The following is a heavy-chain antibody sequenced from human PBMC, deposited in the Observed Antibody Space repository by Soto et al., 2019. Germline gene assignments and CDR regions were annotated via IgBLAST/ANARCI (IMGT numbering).Heavy chain of an antibody. CDR1: GYTFTTYW. CDR2: IYPSDSDS. D-gene: IGHD3-16*01. CDR3: ARRAGVMDPFDY. Sequence: GESLKISCKSSGYTFTTYWDGWVRPRPGEGLEWMGIIYPSDSDSRYSPSFQGHVTFSVDKSFNTAYLERSSLKASDTAVYYCARRAGVMDPFDYWGQGTLVTVSS. J-gene: IGHJ4*02. V-gene: IGHV5-51*01.